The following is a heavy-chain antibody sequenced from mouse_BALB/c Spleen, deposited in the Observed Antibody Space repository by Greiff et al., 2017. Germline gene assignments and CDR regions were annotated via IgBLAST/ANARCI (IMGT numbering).Heavy chain of an antibody. CDR1: GYTFTSYW. D-gene: IGHD1-1*01. J-gene: IGHJ2*01. Sequence: VQLQQSGAELAKPGASVKMSCKASGYTFTSYWMHWVKQRPGQGLEWIGYINPSTGYTEYNQKFKDKATLTADKSSSTAYMQLSSLTSEDSAVYYCARRVLRRYFDYWGQGTTLTVSS. CDR3: ARRVLRRYFDY. CDR2: INPSTGYT. V-gene: IGHV1-7*01.